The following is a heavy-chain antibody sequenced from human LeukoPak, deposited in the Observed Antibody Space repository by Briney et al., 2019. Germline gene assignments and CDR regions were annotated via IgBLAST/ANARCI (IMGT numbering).Heavy chain of an antibody. CDR2: ISSTGGAT. CDR1: GFTFSSYA. Sequence: GGSLRLSCAASGFTFSSYAMSWVRQAPGRGLEWVSAISSTGGATYYADSVKGRFAISRDNSRNTVDLQMNSLRADDTAVYYCAKESAYISPRNYYFDYWGQGALVTVSS. J-gene: IGHJ4*02. D-gene: IGHD1-14*01. V-gene: IGHV3-23*01. CDR3: AKESAYISPRNYYFDY.